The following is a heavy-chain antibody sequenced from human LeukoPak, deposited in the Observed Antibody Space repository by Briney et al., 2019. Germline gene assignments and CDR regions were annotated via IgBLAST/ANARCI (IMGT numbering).Heavy chain of an antibody. CDR3: ARDSRAVAGHFDY. J-gene: IGHJ4*02. CDR1: GFTFSDYY. Sequence: GGSLRLSCAASGFTFSDYYMSWIRQAPGKGLEWVSYISSSGSTIYYADSVKGRFTISRDNAKNSLYLQMSSLRAEDTAVYYCARDSRAVAGHFDYWGQGTLVTVSS. V-gene: IGHV3-11*01. D-gene: IGHD6-19*01. CDR2: ISSSGSTI.